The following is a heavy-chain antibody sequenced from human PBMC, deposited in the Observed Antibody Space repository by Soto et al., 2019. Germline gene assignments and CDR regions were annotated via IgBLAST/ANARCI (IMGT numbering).Heavy chain of an antibody. CDR2: IHHRGNT. CDR1: GGFISSGDYY. Sequence: QVQLQQSGPGLVKPSQTLSLTCTVSGGFISSGDYYWNWIRQHPEKGLEWIGSIHHRGNTYYSPSLESRISISIDTSKNQFSLRLSSVTAADTAVYYCAREGGSYDSGGFLIRGAFDVWGQGTTVTVSP. D-gene: IGHD3-22*01. J-gene: IGHJ3*01. V-gene: IGHV4-31*03. CDR3: AREGGSYDSGGFLIRGAFDV.